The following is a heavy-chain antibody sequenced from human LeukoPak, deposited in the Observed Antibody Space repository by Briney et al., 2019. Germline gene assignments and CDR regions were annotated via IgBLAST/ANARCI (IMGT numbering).Heavy chain of an antibody. CDR1: GFTFSNYG. V-gene: IGHV3-23*01. Sequence: GGSLRLSCAASGFTFSNYGMYWVRQAPGKGLEWVSAISGSGGSTYYADSVKGRFTISRDNSKNTLYLQMNSLRADDTAVYYCARDRVGGRYYYGMDVWGLGTTVTVSS. J-gene: IGHJ6*02. CDR3: ARDRVGGRYYYGMDV. D-gene: IGHD3-16*01. CDR2: ISGSGGST.